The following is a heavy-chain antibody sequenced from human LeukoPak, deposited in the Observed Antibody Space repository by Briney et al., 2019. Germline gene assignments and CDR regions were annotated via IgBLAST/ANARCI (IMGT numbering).Heavy chain of an antibody. D-gene: IGHD3-9*01. V-gene: IGHV1-46*01. J-gene: IGHJ4*02. CDR3: ARGDYDILTGHRLGY. CDR2: INPSGGST. Sequence: ASVKVSCKASGYTFTSYYMHWVRQAPGQGLAWMGIINPSGGSTSYAQKFQGRVTMTRDTSTSTVYMELSSLRSEDTAVYYCARGDYDILTGHRLGYWGQGTLVTVSS. CDR1: GYTFTSYY.